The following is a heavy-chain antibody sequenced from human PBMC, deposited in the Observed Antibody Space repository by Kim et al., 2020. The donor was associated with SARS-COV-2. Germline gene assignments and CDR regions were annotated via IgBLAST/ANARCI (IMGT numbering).Heavy chain of an antibody. Sequence: GGSLRLSCAASGFTFSDYYMSWIRQAPGKGLEWVSYISSSSSYTNYADSVKGRFTISRDNAKNSLYLQMNSLRAEDTAVYYCARAYCSSTSCYRTDFDYWGQGTLVTVSS. CDR3: ARAYCSSTSCYRTDFDY. J-gene: IGHJ4*02. D-gene: IGHD2-2*01. CDR2: ISSSSSYT. CDR1: GFTFSDYY. V-gene: IGHV3-11*05.